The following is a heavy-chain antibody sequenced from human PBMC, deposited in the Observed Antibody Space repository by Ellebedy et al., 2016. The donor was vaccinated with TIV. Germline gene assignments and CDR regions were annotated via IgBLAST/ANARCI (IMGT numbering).Heavy chain of an antibody. CDR3: ARDILTGTTSRVV. Sequence: GGSLRLXXAASGFTFSSYAMHWVRQAPGKGLEWVAVISYDGSNKYYADSVKGRFTISRDNSKNTLYLQMNSLRAEDTAVYYCARDILTGTTSRVVWGQGTTVTVSS. CDR1: GFTFSSYA. D-gene: IGHD1-7*01. V-gene: IGHV3-30-3*01. J-gene: IGHJ6*02. CDR2: ISYDGSNK.